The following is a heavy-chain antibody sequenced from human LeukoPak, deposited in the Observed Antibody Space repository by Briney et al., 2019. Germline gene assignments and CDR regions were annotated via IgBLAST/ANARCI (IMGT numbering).Heavy chain of an antibody. Sequence: SETLSLTCTVSGGSISSGSYYWSWIRQPAGKGLEWIGRIYTSGSTNYNPSLKSRVTISVDTSKNQFSLKLSSVTAADTAAYYCARDVAYCGGDCYYNYYYYYMDVWGKGTTVTISS. J-gene: IGHJ6*03. D-gene: IGHD2-21*02. CDR1: GGSISSGSYY. V-gene: IGHV4-61*02. CDR3: ARDVAYCGGDCYYNYYYYYMDV. CDR2: IYTSGST.